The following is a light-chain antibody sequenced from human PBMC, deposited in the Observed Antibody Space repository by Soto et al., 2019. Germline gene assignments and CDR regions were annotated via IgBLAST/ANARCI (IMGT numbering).Light chain of an antibody. CDR1: QSISDT. J-gene: IGKJ1*01. CDR3: QQYNNWPWT. V-gene: IGKV3-15*01. CDR2: GAS. Sequence: EIVLTQSPATLSLSPGGRATLSCRASQSISDTLAWYQQKPGQAPRLLIHGASTRATGFPGRFSGSGSGTDFTLTISSLQSEDFAVYYCQQYNNWPWTFGQGTKVDI.